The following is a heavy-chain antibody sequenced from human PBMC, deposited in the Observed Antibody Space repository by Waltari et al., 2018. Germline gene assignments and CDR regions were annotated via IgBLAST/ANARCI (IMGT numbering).Heavy chain of an antibody. CDR1: GFGFNIYG. V-gene: IGHV3-21*01. CDR3: ARGVFDS. CDR2: VSGTTSYR. J-gene: IGHJ5*01. Sequence: DVQLVESGGGLVKPGGSLRLFCGASGFGFNIYGMNWVRQSPGKGLEVVALVSGTTSYRYYADSVKGRFTVARDSAKTSVYLQMDSLRVEDTAVYYCARGVFDSWGQGTLVTVSS.